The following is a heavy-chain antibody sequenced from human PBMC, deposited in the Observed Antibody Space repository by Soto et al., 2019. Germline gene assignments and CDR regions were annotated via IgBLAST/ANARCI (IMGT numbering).Heavy chain of an antibody. CDR1: GFSLSTSGVG. V-gene: IGHV2-5*02. Sequence: QITLKESGPTLVKPTQTLTLTCTFSGFSLSTSGVGVGWIRQPPGKALEWLALIYWDDDKRYSPSLKSRLTITKDTSKNQVVLTMTNMDPVDTATYYCAHKPSYCSGGSCYSGFDYWGQGTLVTVSS. CDR2: IYWDDDK. D-gene: IGHD2-15*01. CDR3: AHKPSYCSGGSCYSGFDY. J-gene: IGHJ4*02.